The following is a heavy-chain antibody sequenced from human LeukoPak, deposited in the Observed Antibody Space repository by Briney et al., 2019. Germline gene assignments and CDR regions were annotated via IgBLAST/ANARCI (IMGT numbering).Heavy chain of an antibody. D-gene: IGHD2-15*01. V-gene: IGHV4-4*07. Sequence: SSETLSLTCTVSGGSIRSYYWSWIRQPAGKGLEWIGRIHSSGSTNYNPSLKTRVTMSVDTSKNQFSLKLSSVTAADTAVYYCAREFSGQDCSGGSWQDYWGQGTLVTVSS. CDR3: AREFSGQDCSGGSWQDY. J-gene: IGHJ4*02. CDR2: IHSSGST. CDR1: GGSIRSYY.